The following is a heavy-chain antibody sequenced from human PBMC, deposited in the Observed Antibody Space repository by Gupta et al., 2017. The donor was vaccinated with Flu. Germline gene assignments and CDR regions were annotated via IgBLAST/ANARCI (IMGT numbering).Heavy chain of an antibody. V-gene: IGHV1-2*06. D-gene: IGHD3-3*01. Sequence: QVQLVQSGAEVKKPGASVRVSCTASGYTFSDYYMHWVRQAPGQGLEWMGRISPNSGDIKYGQKFQGRVTMTRDTSISTDYMELSSLRSDDTAVYYCARGADKAIFGAYYYYHMDVWGKGTTVTVSS. CDR1: GYTFSDYY. CDR3: ARGADKAIFGAYYYYHMDV. J-gene: IGHJ6*03. CDR2: ISPNSGDI.